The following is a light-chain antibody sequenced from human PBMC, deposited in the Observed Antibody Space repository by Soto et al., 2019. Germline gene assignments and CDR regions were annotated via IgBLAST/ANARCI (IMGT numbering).Light chain of an antibody. V-gene: IGLV2-14*01. J-gene: IGLJ1*01. CDR1: SSDVGGYNY. CDR3: SSYTSTNTLAV. Sequence: QSALTQPASVSGSPGQSITISCTGTSSDVGGYNYVSWYQQHPGKAPKLMIYEVSNRPSGVSNRFSGSKSANTASLTISGLQAEDEADYYCSSYTSTNTLAVFGTGTKLTVL. CDR2: EVS.